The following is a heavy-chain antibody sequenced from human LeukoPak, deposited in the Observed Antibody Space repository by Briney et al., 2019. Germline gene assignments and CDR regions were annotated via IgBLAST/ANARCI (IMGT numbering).Heavy chain of an antibody. Sequence: SCKASGYTFTSYYMHWVRQAPGKGLQWVAYIRYDGRNKYSADSVKGRFTIYRDNSKSTLYLQMNSLSAEDTAVYYCARDFVQYTSSSGYFDCWGQGTLVTVSS. CDR2: IRYDGRNK. CDR1: GYTFTSYY. CDR3: ARDFVQYTSSSGYFDC. V-gene: IGHV3-30*07. D-gene: IGHD6-6*01. J-gene: IGHJ4*02.